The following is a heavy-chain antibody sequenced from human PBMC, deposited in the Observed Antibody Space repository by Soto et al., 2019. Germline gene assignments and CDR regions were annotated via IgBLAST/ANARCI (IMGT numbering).Heavy chain of an antibody. CDR2: IYHSGST. Sequence: QVQLQESGPGLVKPSGTLSLTCAVSGGSISSSNWWSWVRQPPGKGLEWIGEIYHSGSTNYNPSLKSRVTISVDKSKNPFSLKLSSVTAADTAVYYCARDLKSELDSWYFDYWGQGTLVTVSS. D-gene: IGHD1-26*01. J-gene: IGHJ4*02. CDR3: ARDLKSELDSWYFDY. V-gene: IGHV4-4*02. CDR1: GGSISSSNW.